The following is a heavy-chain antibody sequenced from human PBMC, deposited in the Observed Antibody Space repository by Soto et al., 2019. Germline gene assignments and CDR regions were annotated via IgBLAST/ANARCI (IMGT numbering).Heavy chain of an antibody. V-gene: IGHV3-11*01. CDR1: GFTFSDYY. J-gene: IGHJ3*02. CDR2: ISSSGSTI. CDR3: ARSLTDYDFWSGYYPDAFDI. D-gene: IGHD3-3*01. Sequence: ESGGGLVKPGGSLRLSCAASGFTFSDYYMSWIRQAPGKGLEWVSYISSSGSTIYYADSVKGRFTISRDNAKNSLYLQMNSLRAEDTAVYYCARSLTDYDFWSGYYPDAFDIWGQGTMVTVSS.